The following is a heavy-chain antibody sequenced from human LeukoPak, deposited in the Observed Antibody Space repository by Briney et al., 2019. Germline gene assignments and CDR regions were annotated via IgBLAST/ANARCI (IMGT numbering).Heavy chain of an antibody. J-gene: IGHJ4*02. D-gene: IGHD6-19*01. CDR2: IIPTFGTA. V-gene: IGHV1-69*13. CDR1: GGTFSSYA. Sequence: SVKVSCKASGGTFSSYAISWVRQAPGQGLEWMGGIIPTFGTANYAQKFQGRVTITADESTSTAYMELSSLRSEDTAVYYCAREGIYSSGSPLANRDWGQGTLVTVSS. CDR3: AREGIYSSGSPLANRD.